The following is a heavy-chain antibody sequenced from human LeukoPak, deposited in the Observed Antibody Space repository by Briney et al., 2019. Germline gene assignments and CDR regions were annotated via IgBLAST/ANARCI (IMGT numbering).Heavy chain of an antibody. J-gene: IGHJ5*02. CDR3: ASSLAVAGTGGWFDP. D-gene: IGHD6-13*01. CDR1: GFTFSSYS. Sequence: PGGSLRLSCAASGFTFSSYSMKWVRQAPGKGLEWVSSISSSSTYIYYADSVKGRFTISRDNAKNSLFLQMNSLRAEDTAVYYCASSLAVAGTGGWFDPWGQGNLVTVSS. CDR2: ISSSSTYI. V-gene: IGHV3-21*01.